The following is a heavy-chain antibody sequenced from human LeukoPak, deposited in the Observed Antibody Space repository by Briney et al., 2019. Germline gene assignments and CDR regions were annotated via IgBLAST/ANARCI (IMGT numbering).Heavy chain of an antibody. V-gene: IGHV3-74*01. CDR1: GFTFSIFW. J-gene: IGHJ4*02. Sequence: PGGSLRLSCAASGFTFSIFWMHCIRQAPGKGLVWVSRIHSDGIGTSYADSVRGRFTISRDNAKNTLYLQMNSLRAEDTAVYYCARDQGSFDYWGQGTLVTVSS. CDR2: IHSDGIGT. CDR3: ARDQGSFDY.